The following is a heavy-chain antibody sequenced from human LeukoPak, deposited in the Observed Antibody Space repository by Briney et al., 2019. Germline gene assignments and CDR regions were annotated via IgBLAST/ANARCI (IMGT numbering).Heavy chain of an antibody. CDR3: ARVLVVGATEYFDY. Sequence: SETLSLTCTVSGGSISTYYWSWIRQPPGKGLEWIGYIYYTGSTSYNPSLKSRVTISVDTSKNQFSLKLSSVTAADTAVYYCARVLVVGATEYFDYWGQGTLVTVSS. J-gene: IGHJ4*02. D-gene: IGHD1-26*01. CDR1: GGSISTYY. V-gene: IGHV4-59*08. CDR2: IYYTGST.